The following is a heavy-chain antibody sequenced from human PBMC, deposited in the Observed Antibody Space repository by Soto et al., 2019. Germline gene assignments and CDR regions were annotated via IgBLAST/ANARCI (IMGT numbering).Heavy chain of an antibody. J-gene: IGHJ6*02. D-gene: IGHD2-2*01. CDR3: ARDGGEIIPAAIGGGYGMDV. CDR1: VFTFSDYY. CDR2: ISSTSIYT. V-gene: IGHV3-11*06. Sequence: PGGSRRLSCAASVFTFSDYYMSWIRQAPGKGLEWVSYISSTSIYTNYADSVKGRFTISRDNAKNSLYLQMDSLTAEDTGVYYCARDGGEIIPAAIGGGYGMDVWGQGTTVTVSS.